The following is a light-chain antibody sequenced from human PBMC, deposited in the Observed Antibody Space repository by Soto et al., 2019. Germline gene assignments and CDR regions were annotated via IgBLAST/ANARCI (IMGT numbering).Light chain of an antibody. CDR3: QHYNSYSEA. Sequence: DIPMTQSPSTLSGSVGVRVTPICRASQTISSWLAWYQQKPGKAPKLLIYSASTLKSGVPSRFSGSGSGTEFTLTISSLQPEDFATYYCQHYNSYSEAFGRGTKVDIK. J-gene: IGKJ1*01. CDR2: SAS. V-gene: IGKV1-5*03. CDR1: QTISSW.